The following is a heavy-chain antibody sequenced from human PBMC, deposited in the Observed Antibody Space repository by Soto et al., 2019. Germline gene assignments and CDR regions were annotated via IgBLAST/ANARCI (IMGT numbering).Heavy chain of an antibody. J-gene: IGHJ4*02. CDR3: AREEPASRHHDY. CDR1: GGSFSDYY. D-gene: IGHD1-26*01. V-gene: IGHV4-34*02. CDR2: VSHSGST. Sequence: QVQLQQWGAGLLKPSETLSLTCAVYGGSFSDYYWSWIRQTPEKGLEWIGEVSHSGSTTYNPSLKNRVTNAIHTSKNQFSLTLNSVTAADTAMYFCAREEPASRHHDYWGQGNLVTVSS.